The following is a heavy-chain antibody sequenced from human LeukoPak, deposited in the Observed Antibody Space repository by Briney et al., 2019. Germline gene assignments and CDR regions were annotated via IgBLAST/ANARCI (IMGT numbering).Heavy chain of an antibody. V-gene: IGHV4-4*02. Sequence: PSETLSLTCAVSGGSISSSNWWSWVRQPPGKGLEWSGEIYHSGSTNYNPSLKSRVTISVDKSKNQFSLKLSSVTAAGTAVYYCASVNDYGDPLPRYMDVWGKGTAVTVSS. CDR3: ASVNDYGDPLPRYMDV. D-gene: IGHD4-17*01. J-gene: IGHJ6*03. CDR2: IYHSGST. CDR1: GGSISSSNW.